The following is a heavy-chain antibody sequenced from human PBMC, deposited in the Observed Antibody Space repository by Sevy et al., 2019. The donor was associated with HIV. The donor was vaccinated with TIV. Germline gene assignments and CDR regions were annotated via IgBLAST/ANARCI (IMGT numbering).Heavy chain of an antibody. Sequence: GGSLRLSCAASGFTLRDYYMSWIRQAPGRGLEWLAYISDRSTTIYYADSVKGRLSISRDNAKNSLFLQMKSLRAEDTAVYYCAREGSLRYFDLWGRGTLVTVSS. CDR2: ISDRSTTI. D-gene: IGHD3-10*01. CDR3: AREGSLRYFDL. V-gene: IGHV3-11*01. J-gene: IGHJ2*01. CDR1: GFTLRDYY.